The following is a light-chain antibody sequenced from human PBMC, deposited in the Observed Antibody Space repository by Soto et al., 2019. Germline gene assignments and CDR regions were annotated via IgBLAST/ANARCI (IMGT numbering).Light chain of an antibody. J-gene: IGKJ5*01. CDR1: QSISSY. CDR2: DAS. CDR3: QQRSNWPPIT. Sequence: ETVFTQSRATLSLSPGERATLCFRSSQSISSYLAWYQQKPGQAPRLLIYDASNRATGIPARFSGSGSGTDFTLTISSLEPEDFAVYYCQQRSNWPPITFGQGTRLEI. V-gene: IGKV3-11*01.